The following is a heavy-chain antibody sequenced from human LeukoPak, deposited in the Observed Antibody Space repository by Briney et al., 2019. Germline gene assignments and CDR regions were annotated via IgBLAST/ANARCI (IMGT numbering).Heavy chain of an antibody. CDR3: ARDTGGGYSCYDC. CDR2: IKQDGSEK. CDR1: GFTFSSYW. D-gene: IGHD5-18*01. J-gene: IGHJ4*02. V-gene: IGHV3-7*01. Sequence: GGSLRLSCAASGFTFSSYWMTWIRQAPGKGLQWVANIKQDGSEKYYVASVKGRFTISRDNAKNSLYLQMNSLRAEDTAVYYCARDTGGGYSCYDCWGQGTLVTVSS.